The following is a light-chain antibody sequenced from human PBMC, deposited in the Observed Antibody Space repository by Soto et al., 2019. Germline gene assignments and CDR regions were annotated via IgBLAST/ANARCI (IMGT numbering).Light chain of an antibody. CDR2: DAS. V-gene: IGKV3-11*01. CDR3: QQRSNWPLT. CDR1: QSVSRY. Sequence: EIVLTQSQDTLSLSPGESATLSCRASQSVSRYLAWYQQKPGQTPRLLIYDASNRAAGIPARFSGSGSGTDFTLNISSLEHHEFAVYYCQQRSNWPLTFGGGTKVEIK. J-gene: IGKJ4*01.